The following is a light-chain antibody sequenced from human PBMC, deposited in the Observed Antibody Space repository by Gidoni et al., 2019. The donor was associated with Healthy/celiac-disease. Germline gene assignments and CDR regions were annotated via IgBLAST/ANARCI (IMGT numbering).Light chain of an antibody. J-gene: IGKJ1*01. CDR1: QSVSSSY. V-gene: IGKV3-20*01. Sequence: EIVLTQSPGTRSLSPGERATLSCRASQSVSSSYLAWYQQKPGQAPRLLIYGASSRATGIPDRFSGSGSGTDFTLTISRLVPEDFAVYYCQQYGSSPWTFGQGTKVEIK. CDR3: QQYGSSPWT. CDR2: GAS.